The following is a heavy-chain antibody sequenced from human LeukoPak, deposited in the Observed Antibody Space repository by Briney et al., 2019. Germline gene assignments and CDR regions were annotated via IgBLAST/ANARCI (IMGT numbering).Heavy chain of an antibody. V-gene: IGHV1-18*01. CDR1: GYTFTSYG. Sequence: ASVTVSCKASGYTFTSYGISWVRQAPGQGLEWMGWISAYNGNTNYAQKLQGRVTMTTDTSTSTAYMELRSLRSDDTAVYYCASALASFSGSYYKSWGQGTLVTVSS. CDR3: ASALASFSGSYYKS. D-gene: IGHD3-10*01. CDR2: ISAYNGNT. J-gene: IGHJ5*02.